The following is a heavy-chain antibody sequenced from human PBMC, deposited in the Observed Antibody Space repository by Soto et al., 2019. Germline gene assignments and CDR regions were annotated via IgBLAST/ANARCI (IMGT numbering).Heavy chain of an antibody. V-gene: IGHV4-30-4*02. J-gene: IGHJ4*02. CDR2: IYYSGST. CDR3: ARHAVNYYDSTVYYFDY. CDR1: GGSISSGGYS. Sequence: PSETLSLTCAVSGGSISSGGYSWSWIRQPPGKGLEWIGYIYYSGSTYYNPSLKSRVTISVDTSKNQFSLKLSSVTAADTAVYYCARHAVNYYDSTVYYFDYWGQGTLVTVSS. D-gene: IGHD3-22*01.